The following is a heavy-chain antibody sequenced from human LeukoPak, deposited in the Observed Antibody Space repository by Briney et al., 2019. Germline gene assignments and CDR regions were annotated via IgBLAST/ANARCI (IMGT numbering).Heavy chain of an antibody. D-gene: IGHD4-17*01. CDR3: ARAGATTTVTSPPGY. V-gene: IGHV3-48*03. CDR1: GMTFSFSSYE. Sequence: GGSLRLSCAASGMTFSFSSYEMSWVRQAPGKGLEWVSHISVSGNTIYYADSVKGRFTMSRDSAKNSLYLKMNSLRVEDTAIYYCARAGATTTVTSPPGYWGQGTLVTVSS. J-gene: IGHJ4*02. CDR2: ISVSGNTI.